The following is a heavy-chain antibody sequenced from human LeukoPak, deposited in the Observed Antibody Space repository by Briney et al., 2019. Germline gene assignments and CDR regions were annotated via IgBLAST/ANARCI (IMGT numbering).Heavy chain of an antibody. J-gene: IGHJ6*03. V-gene: IGHV1-8*01. CDR2: MNPNSGNT. CDR1: GYTFSSYD. CDR3: ARAPKCTVTICYYYMDV. D-gene: IGHD4-17*01. Sequence: ASVKVSCKASGYTFSSYDINWVRQATGQGLEWMGWMNPNSGNTGYAQKFQGRVTMTRNTSISTAYMELSSLRSDDTAVYYCARAPKCTVTICYYYMDVWGKGTTVTVSS.